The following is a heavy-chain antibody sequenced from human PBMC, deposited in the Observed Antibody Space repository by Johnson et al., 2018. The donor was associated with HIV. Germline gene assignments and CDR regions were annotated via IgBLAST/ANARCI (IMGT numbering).Heavy chain of an antibody. J-gene: IGHJ3*02. D-gene: IGHD6-6*01. V-gene: IGHV3-30*04. CDR1: GFTFSSYA. CDR2: ISYDGSNK. CDR3: ARVLGSSRRGAFDI. Sequence: VQLVESGGVVVQPGRSLRLSCAASGFTFSSYAMHWVRQAPGKGLEWVAVISYDGSNKYYADSVKGRFTISRDNSKNTLYLQMNSRRAEDTAVYYCARVLGSSRRGAFDIWGQGTMVTVSS.